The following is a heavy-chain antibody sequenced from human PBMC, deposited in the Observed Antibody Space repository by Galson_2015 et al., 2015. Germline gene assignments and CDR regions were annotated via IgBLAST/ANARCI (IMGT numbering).Heavy chain of an antibody. J-gene: IGHJ4*02. CDR1: RFTFSNYA. V-gene: IGHV3-30-3*01. CDR2: ISYDGSNE. CDR3: ARADYGDYVLDY. D-gene: IGHD4-17*01. Sequence: SLRLSCAASRFTFSNYAMHWVRQAPGKGLEWVALISYDGSNENYADSVKGRFTISRDNSKSTLYLQMKSLRAEDTAVYYCARADYGDYVLDYWGQGTLVTVSS.